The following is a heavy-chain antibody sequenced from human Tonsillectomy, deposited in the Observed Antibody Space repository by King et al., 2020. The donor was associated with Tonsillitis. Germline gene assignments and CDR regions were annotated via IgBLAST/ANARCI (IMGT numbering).Heavy chain of an antibody. CDR2: INSDGSDT. J-gene: IGHJ5*02. CDR3: ARGSHCSGGSCYPVGWFDP. D-gene: IGHD2-15*01. Sequence: VQLVESGGGLVQPGGSLRLSCAASGFTFSNYWMHWVRQAPGTGLVWVSRINSDGSDTNYADSVKGRFNISRGNAKNTLYLQMNSLRAEDTAVYYCARGSHCSGGSCYPVGWFDPWGQGTLVTVSS. CDR1: GFTFSNYW. V-gene: IGHV3-74*01.